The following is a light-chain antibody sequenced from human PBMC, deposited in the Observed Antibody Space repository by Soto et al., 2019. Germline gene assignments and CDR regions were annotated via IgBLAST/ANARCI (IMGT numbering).Light chain of an antibody. CDR3: SSYTSSSIPVV. CDR1: SSDVGGYNY. CDR2: DVS. J-gene: IGLJ2*01. V-gene: IGLV2-14*01. Sequence: QSVLTQPASVSGSPGQSITISCTGTSSDVGGYNYVSWYQQHPGKAPKLMIYDVSNRPSGVSNRFSGSKSGNTASLTISGLKAEDEADYYCSSYTSSSIPVVFGGGTKLTVL.